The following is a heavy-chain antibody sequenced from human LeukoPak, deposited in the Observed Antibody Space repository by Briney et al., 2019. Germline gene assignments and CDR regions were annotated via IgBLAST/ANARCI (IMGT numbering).Heavy chain of an antibody. J-gene: IGHJ4*02. CDR3: ATEGFYY. CDR1: GAAFTKYG. CDR2: ISRSGDIT. Sequence: GGSLRLSCAASGAAFTKYGMKWVRQAAGAGLEYVSGISRSGDITHYADSVKGRFTISRDNVQNTLYLQMNSLRADDTALYYCATEGFYYWGPGTQVTVSS. V-gene: IGHV3-23*01.